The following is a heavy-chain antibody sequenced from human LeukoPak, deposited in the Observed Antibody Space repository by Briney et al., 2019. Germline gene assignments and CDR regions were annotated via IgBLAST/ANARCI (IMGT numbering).Heavy chain of an antibody. Sequence: LPGGSLGLSCAASGFTFSSYAMSWVRQAPGKGLEWVSSIYLSGGNTYSADSVKGRFTISRDNSRNTLYLQMNSLRVEDTAVYYCAKDQGQAVVPRRFDYWGQGTLVTVSS. V-gene: IGHV3-23*01. CDR2: IYLSGGNT. CDR3: AKDQGQAVVPRRFDY. CDR1: GFTFSSYA. J-gene: IGHJ4*02. D-gene: IGHD2-2*01.